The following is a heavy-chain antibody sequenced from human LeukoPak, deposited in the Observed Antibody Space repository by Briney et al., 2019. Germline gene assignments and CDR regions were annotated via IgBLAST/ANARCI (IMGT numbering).Heavy chain of an antibody. CDR1: AFTFSNYW. D-gene: IGHD2-2*01. CDR2: IKQDGSGK. CDR3: ARGGYCSSTSCYCDY. V-gene: IGHV3-7*01. J-gene: IGHJ4*02. Sequence: AGGSLRLSCAASAFTFSNYWMSWVRQAPGKGLEWVANIKQDGSGKYYVDSVKGRFTISRDNAKSSLYLQMNSLRAEDTAVYYCARGGYCSSTSCYCDYWGQGALVTVSS.